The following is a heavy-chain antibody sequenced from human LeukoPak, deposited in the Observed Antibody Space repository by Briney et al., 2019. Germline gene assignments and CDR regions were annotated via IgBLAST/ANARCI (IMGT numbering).Heavy chain of an antibody. J-gene: IGHJ6*04. V-gene: IGHV3-30*18. Sequence: GGSLRLSCAASGFTFSSYGMHWVRQAPGKGLEWVAVISYDGSNKYYADSVKGPFTISRDNSKSTLYLQMNSLRAEDTAMYYCAKDSMDVWGKGTTVTVSS. CDR3: AKDSMDV. CDR2: ISYDGSNK. CDR1: GFTFSSYG.